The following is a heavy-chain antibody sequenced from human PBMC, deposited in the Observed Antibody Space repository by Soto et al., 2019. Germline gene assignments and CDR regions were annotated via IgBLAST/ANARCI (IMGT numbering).Heavy chain of an antibody. V-gene: IGHV3-30*18. J-gene: IGHJ5*02. D-gene: IGHD2-21*02. Sequence: QVQLVESGGGVVQPGRSLRLSCAASGFTFSTYGMHWVRQAPGKGLEWVAVISYDGSNKYYADSVKGRFTISRDNSKNTLYLQMNSLRAEDTAVYYCAKASRIVVVTAPYGSWGQGTLGSVSS. CDR3: AKASRIVVVTAPYGS. CDR2: ISYDGSNK. CDR1: GFTFSTYG.